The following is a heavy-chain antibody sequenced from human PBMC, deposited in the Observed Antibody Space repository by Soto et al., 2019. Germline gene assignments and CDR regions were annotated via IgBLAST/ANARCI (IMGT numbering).Heavy chain of an antibody. CDR3: ARDQWLQSYYYYGMNV. V-gene: IGHV3-30-3*01. D-gene: IGHD4-4*01. J-gene: IGHJ6*01. Sequence: QVQLVESGGGVVQPGRSLRLSCAASGFTFSSYAIHWVRQAPGKGLEWVAVISYDGSNKYYADSVKGRFTISRDNSKNTLYLQMNSLRAEDTAVYYCARDQWLQSYYYYGMNVW. CDR2: ISYDGSNK. CDR1: GFTFSSYA.